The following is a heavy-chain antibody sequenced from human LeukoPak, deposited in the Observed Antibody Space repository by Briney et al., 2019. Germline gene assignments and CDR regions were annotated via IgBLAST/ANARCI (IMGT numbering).Heavy chain of an antibody. J-gene: IGHJ4*02. CDR1: GLIFDDYA. Sequence: GGSLRLSCAASGLIFDDYAMHWVRQPPGKGLEWVSGISWNSGSIGYADSVKGRFTISRDNSKNTLYLQMNSLRAEDTAVYYCAKLGGDYRPDYWGQGTLVTVSS. V-gene: IGHV3-9*01. CDR2: ISWNSGSI. CDR3: AKLGGDYRPDY. D-gene: IGHD4-11*01.